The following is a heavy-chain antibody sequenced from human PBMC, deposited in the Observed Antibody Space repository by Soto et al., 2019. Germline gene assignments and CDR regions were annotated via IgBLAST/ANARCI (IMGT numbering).Heavy chain of an antibody. CDR2: INPNSGGT. V-gene: IGHV1-2*02. CDR3: AREAIAAAGNGGYYYYGMDV. CDR1: GYTFTGYY. Sequence: ASVKGSCKASGYTFTGYYMHWVRQAPGQGLEWMGWINPNSGGTNYAQKFQGRVTMTRDTSISTAYMELSRLRSDDTAVYYCAREAIAAAGNGGYYYYGMDVWGQGTTVTVSS. J-gene: IGHJ6*02. D-gene: IGHD6-13*01.